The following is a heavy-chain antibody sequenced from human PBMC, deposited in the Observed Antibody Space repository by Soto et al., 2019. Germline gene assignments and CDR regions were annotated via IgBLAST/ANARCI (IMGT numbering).Heavy chain of an antibody. J-gene: IGHJ4*02. D-gene: IGHD3-10*01. CDR3: ARASASSILRGVIIN. CDR1: GGSIASDNW. CDR2: MYHSWTT. Sequence: SETLSLTCTFSGGSIASDNWWTWVRQPPGRGLEWIGEMYHSWTTNYRPSLTSRVTILIHESKEQFSLKLTSVTAEDTARYYCARASASSILRGVIINWGQGTLVTVSS. V-gene: IGHV4-4*02.